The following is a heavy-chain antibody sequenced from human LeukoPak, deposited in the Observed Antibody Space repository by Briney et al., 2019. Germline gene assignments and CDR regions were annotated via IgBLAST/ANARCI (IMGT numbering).Heavy chain of an antibody. D-gene: IGHD6-13*01. CDR3: ARDRGAAADDAFDI. Sequence: SETLSPTCTVSGGSISSYYWSWIRQPAGKGLEWIGRIYTSGSTNYNPSLKSRVTMSVDTSKNQFSLKLSSVTAADTAVYYCARDRGAAADDAFDIWGQGTMVTVSS. CDR1: GGSISSYY. V-gene: IGHV4-4*07. J-gene: IGHJ3*02. CDR2: IYTSGST.